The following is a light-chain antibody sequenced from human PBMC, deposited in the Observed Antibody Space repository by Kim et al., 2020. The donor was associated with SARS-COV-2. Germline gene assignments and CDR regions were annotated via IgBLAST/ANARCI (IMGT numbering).Light chain of an antibody. V-gene: IGKV4-1*01. Sequence: DIVMTQSPDSLAVSLGERATINCKSSQSVLYSSNNKNYLAWYQQKPGQPPKLLIYWASTRESGVPDRFSGSGSETDFTLTISSLQAEDVAVYYCQQYYSIPHNFGQGTKLEI. J-gene: IGKJ2*01. CDR3: QQYYSIPHN. CDR1: QSVLYSSNNKNY. CDR2: WAS.